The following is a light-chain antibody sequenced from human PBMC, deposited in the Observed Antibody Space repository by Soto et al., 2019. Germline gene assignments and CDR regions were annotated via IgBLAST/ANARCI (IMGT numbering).Light chain of an antibody. J-gene: IGKJ3*01. V-gene: IGKV3-11*01. Sequence: EIVLTQSPATLSLSPGERATLSCRASQRVSSYLAWYQQKPGQAPRLLIYDASNRATGIPARFSGSGSGTDFTLTISSLDPEDFAVYYCQQRSNWPPLFGPGTKVDI. CDR3: QQRSNWPPL. CDR2: DAS. CDR1: QRVSSY.